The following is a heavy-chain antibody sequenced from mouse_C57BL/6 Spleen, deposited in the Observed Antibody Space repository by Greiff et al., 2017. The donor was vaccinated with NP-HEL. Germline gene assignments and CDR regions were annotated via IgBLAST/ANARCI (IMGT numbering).Heavy chain of an antibody. Sequence: QVQLQQPGAELVKPGASVKMSCKASGYTFTSYWITWVKQRPGQGLEWIGDIYPGSGSTNYTEQFKSKATLTVDTSSSTAYMQLSSLTSEDSAVYYCALPYYYGSSYYAMDYWGQGTSVTVSS. V-gene: IGHV1-55*01. CDR2: IYPGSGST. D-gene: IGHD1-1*01. CDR1: GYTFTSYW. CDR3: ALPYYYGSSYYAMDY. J-gene: IGHJ4*01.